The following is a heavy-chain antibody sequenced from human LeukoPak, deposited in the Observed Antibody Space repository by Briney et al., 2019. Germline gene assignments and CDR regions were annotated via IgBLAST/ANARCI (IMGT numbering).Heavy chain of an antibody. J-gene: IGHJ4*02. CDR1: GYTFTGYY. Sequence: ASVKVSCKASGYTFTGYYMHWVRQAPGQGLEWMGWINPNSGGTNYAQKFQGWVTMTRDTSISTAYMELSRLRSDVTAVYYCAREFSPGYGRYYLDYWGQGTLVTVSS. CDR3: AREFSPGYGRYYLDY. D-gene: IGHD5-18*01. V-gene: IGHV1-2*04. CDR2: INPNSGGT.